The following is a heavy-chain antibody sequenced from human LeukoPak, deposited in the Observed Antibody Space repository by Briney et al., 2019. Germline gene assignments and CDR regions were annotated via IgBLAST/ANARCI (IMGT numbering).Heavy chain of an antibody. V-gene: IGHV3-33*06. J-gene: IGHJ4*02. CDR2: IWDDGSNN. CDR1: GFTFSSYG. D-gene: IGHD3-10*01. CDR3: AKDHSTHYYGSGTYGPRGYSDY. Sequence: GRSQRLSCAASGFTFSSYGMHWVRQAPGKGLEWVALIWDDGSNNYYADSVKGRFTISRDNSKNTLYLQMNSLRAEDTAVYYCAKDHSTHYYGSGTYGPRGYSDYWGQGTLVTVSS.